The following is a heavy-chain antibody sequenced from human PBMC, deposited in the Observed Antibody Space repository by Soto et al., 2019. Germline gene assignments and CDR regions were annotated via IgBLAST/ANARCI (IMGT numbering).Heavy chain of an antibody. V-gene: IGHV1-8*01. Sequence: QVQLVQSGAEVKKPGASVKVSCKASGYTFTSYDINWVRQATGQGLEWMGWMNPNSGNTGYAQKFQGRVTMTRNTSISTAYMELSSLRSEDTAVCYCARWGGYCSGGSCYFLYYFDYWGQGTLVTVSS. CDR1: GYTFTSYD. D-gene: IGHD2-15*01. J-gene: IGHJ4*02. CDR3: ARWGGYCSGGSCYFLYYFDY. CDR2: MNPNSGNT.